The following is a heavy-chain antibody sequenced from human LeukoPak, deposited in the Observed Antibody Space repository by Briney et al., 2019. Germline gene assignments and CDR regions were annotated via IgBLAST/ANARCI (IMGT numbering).Heavy chain of an antibody. Sequence: ASVKVSCKASGYTFTGYYMHWVRQAPGQGLEWMGWINPNSGGTNYAQKFQGRVTMTRDTSISTAYMELSRLRSDDTAVYYCARHGALGVIAAADSTFDYWGQGTLVTVSS. CDR2: INPNSGGT. V-gene: IGHV1-2*02. D-gene: IGHD6-13*01. J-gene: IGHJ4*02. CDR1: GYTFTGYY. CDR3: ARHGALGVIAAADSTFDY.